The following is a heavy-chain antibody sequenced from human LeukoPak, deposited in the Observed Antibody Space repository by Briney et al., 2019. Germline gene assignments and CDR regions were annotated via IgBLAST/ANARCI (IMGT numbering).Heavy chain of an antibody. D-gene: IGHD3-3*01. CDR2: IYTSGST. V-gene: IGHV4-4*08. J-gene: IGHJ6*02. Sequence: SETLSLACTVSGGSISSYYWSWIRQPPGKGLEWIGYIYTSGSTNYNPSLKSRVTMSVDTSKNQFSLKLSSVTAADTAVYYCARDGQAYYDFWSGYYTGHYYYYYGMDVWGQGTTVTVSS. CDR1: GGSISSYY. CDR3: ARDGQAYYDFWSGYYTGHYYYYYGMDV.